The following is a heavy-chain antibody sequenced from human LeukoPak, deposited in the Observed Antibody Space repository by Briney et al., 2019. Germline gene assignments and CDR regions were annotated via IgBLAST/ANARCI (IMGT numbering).Heavy chain of an antibody. CDR2: IYSGGST. V-gene: IGHV3-66*01. CDR1: GFTVSRNY. J-gene: IGHJ4*02. D-gene: IGHD5-18*01. Sequence: GGSLRLSWAASGFTVSRNYMSWVRQAPGKGLEWVSVIYSGGSTYYADSVEGRFTISRDNSKNTLYLQMNSLRAEDTAVYYCASTVDTSSFDYWGQGTLVTVSS. CDR3: ASTVDTSSFDY.